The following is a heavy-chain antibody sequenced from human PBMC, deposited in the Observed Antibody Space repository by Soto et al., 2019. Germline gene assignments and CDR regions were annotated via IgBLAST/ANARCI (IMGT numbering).Heavy chain of an antibody. D-gene: IGHD3-16*01. Sequence: EVQLLESGGGLVQPGGSLRLSCAASGFTFGSYAMNWLRQAPGRGLECVSFINGSGRTTYYADSVKGRFTVSRDNSKNTLYLHMNSLSAEDTALYYCAKFRGPSYSYYSRDVWGNGTTVTVSS. V-gene: IGHV3-23*01. J-gene: IGHJ6*03. CDR1: GFTFGSYA. CDR3: AKFRGPSYSYYSRDV. CDR2: INGSGRTT.